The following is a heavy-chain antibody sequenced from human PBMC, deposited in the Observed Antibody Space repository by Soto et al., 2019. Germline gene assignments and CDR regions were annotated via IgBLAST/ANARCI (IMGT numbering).Heavy chain of an antibody. CDR3: AKDTYQLLYFDY. J-gene: IGHJ4*02. D-gene: IGHD2-2*01. Sequence: PGGSLRLSCAASGFTFSDYYMSWIRQAPGKGLEWVSYISSNSNYTAYADSVRDRFTISRDNARNSLYLQMNTLRAEDTAVYYCAKDTYQLLYFDYWGQGTLVTVSS. CDR1: GFTFSDYY. CDR2: ISSNSNYT. V-gene: IGHV3-11*05.